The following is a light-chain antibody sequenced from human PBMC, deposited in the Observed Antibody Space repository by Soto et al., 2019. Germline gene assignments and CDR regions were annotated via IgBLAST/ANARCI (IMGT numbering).Light chain of an antibody. CDR3: QQYNANWT. V-gene: IGKV1-5*03. CDR1: QSISSW. CDR2: KAS. J-gene: IGKJ1*01. Sequence: DIQMTQSPSTLSASVGDRVTITCRASQSISSWLAWYQQKPGKAPKLLIYKASTLQSGVPSRFSGSGSGTEVTLAISSLQPDDSATYYCQQYNANWTFGQGTKVEIK.